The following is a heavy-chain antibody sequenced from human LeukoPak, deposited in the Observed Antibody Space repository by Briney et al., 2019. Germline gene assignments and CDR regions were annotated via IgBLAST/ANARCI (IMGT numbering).Heavy chain of an antibody. CDR3: ARASYNSDWYFDQ. Sequence: PGGSLRLSCAVSGFTFRSHEMNWVRQAPGKGLESISYISTSGSIIYYADSVKGRFTISRDNARNSLFLQMGSLKVEDTAVYYCARASYNSDWYFDQWGQGTLVTVSS. J-gene: IGHJ4*02. D-gene: IGHD6-19*01. CDR1: GFTFRSHE. CDR2: ISTSGSII. V-gene: IGHV3-48*03.